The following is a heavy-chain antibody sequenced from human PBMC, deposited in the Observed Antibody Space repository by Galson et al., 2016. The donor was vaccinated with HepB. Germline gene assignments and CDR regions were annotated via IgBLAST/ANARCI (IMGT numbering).Heavy chain of an antibody. Sequence: PALVKPTQTLTLACTFSGFSLSSSGVGVGWIRQPPGKALEWLALIYWNDDKRYSPSLKRRLTITKDTFRNQVVLTLTNMDPVDTASYYCVYRRIIPVVMESFHHWGQGTLVTVSS. V-gene: IGHV2-5*01. CDR2: IYWNDDK. CDR1: GFSLSSSGVG. J-gene: IGHJ1*01. CDR3: VYRRIIPVVMESFHH. D-gene: IGHD2-2*01.